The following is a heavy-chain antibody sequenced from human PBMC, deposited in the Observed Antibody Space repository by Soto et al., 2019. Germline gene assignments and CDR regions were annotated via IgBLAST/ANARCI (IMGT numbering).Heavy chain of an antibody. D-gene: IGHD3-22*01. CDR1: GGSISSGDFY. CDR3: ARSTDYSRGYWDAFDV. CDR2: IYNTGST. J-gene: IGHJ3*01. V-gene: IGHV4-30-4*01. Sequence: SETLSLTCTVSGGSISSGDFYWSWIRQPPGKGLEWIGYIYNTGSTHDNPSLKSRVTVSVDASKNQFSLKLSSVTAADTAVYYCARSTDYSRGYWDAFDVWGQGTMVTVSS.